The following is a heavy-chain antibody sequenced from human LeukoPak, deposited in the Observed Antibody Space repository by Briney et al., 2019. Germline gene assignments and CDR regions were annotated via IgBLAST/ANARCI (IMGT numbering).Heavy chain of an antibody. CDR1: GYSFTSYW. CDR2: IDPSDSYT. Sequence: GESLKISCKGSGYSFTSYWISWVRQMPGKGLEWMGRIDPSDSYTNYSPSFQGHVTISADKSISTAYLQWSSLRAEDTAVYYCARDSSVPFMITFGAFDPWGQGTLVTVSS. D-gene: IGHD3-16*01. V-gene: IGHV5-10-1*01. CDR3: ARDSSVPFMITFGAFDP. J-gene: IGHJ5*02.